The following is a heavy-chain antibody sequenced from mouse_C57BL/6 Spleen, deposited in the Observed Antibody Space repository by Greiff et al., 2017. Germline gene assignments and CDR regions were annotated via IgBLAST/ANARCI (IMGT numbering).Heavy chain of an antibody. D-gene: IGHD4-1*01. CDR2: ISGGGGNT. Sequence: DVHLVESGGGLVKPGGSLKLSCAASGFTFSSYTMSWVRQTPEKRLEWVATISGGGGNTYYPDSVKGRFTISRDNAKNTRYLQMSSLRYEDTALYYCARSNWDFDYWGQGTTLTVSS. CDR1: GFTFSSYT. J-gene: IGHJ2*01. CDR3: ARSNWDFDY. V-gene: IGHV5-9*01.